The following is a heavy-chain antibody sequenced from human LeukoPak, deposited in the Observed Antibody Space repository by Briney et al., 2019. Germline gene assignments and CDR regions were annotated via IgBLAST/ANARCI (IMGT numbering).Heavy chain of an antibody. J-gene: IGHJ4*02. CDR2: ITRSSIYI. Sequence: PGGSLRLSCAASGFTFSSYSMTWVRQAPGKGLEWVSSITRSSIYIHSADSVKGRFTISRDNAKNSLYLQMNSLRAEDTAVYYCARDFHRRLYDSSGYYPYWGQGSLVTVSS. CDR1: GFTFSSYS. CDR3: ARDFHRRLYDSSGYYPY. V-gene: IGHV3-21*01. D-gene: IGHD3-22*01.